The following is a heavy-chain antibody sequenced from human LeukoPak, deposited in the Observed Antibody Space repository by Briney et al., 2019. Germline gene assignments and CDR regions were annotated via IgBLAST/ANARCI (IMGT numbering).Heavy chain of an antibody. Sequence: SETLSLTCTVSGGSISSGSYYWSWIRQPAGKGLEWIGRIYTSGSTNYNPSLKSRVTISVDTSKNQFSLKLSSVTAADTAVYYCATEMYYDFWSGYYRLVDAFDIWGQGTMVTVSS. V-gene: IGHV4-61*02. D-gene: IGHD3-3*01. CDR1: GGSISSGSYY. CDR3: ATEMYYDFWSGYYRLVDAFDI. CDR2: IYTSGST. J-gene: IGHJ3*02.